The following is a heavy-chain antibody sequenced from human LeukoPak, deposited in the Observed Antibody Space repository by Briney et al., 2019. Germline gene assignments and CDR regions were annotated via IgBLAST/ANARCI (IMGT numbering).Heavy chain of an antibody. D-gene: IGHD6-25*01. CDR2: ISSSSSYI. CDR1: GFTFSSYS. CDR3: ARSIAAAGYYFDY. V-gene: IGHV3-21*01. J-gene: IGHJ4*02. Sequence: GGSLRLSCAASGFTFSSYSMNWVRQAPGKGLEWVSSISSSSSYIYYADSVKGRFTISRDNAKNSLYLQMNSLRAEDTAVYYCARSIAAAGYYFDYWGQGTLVTVSS.